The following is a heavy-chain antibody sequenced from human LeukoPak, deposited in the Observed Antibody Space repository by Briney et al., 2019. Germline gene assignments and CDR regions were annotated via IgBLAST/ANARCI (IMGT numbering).Heavy chain of an antibody. Sequence: PGGSLRLSCAASGFTFSYYTMNWVRQAPGKGLEWVSSIRSRSSYISYADSVKGRFTISRDNAKNSLYLQMDSLRAEDTAVYYCARISSSRDWFDPWGQGTLVTVSS. D-gene: IGHD6-13*01. V-gene: IGHV3-21*04. CDR1: GFTFSYYT. CDR3: ARISSSRDWFDP. CDR2: IRSRSSYI. J-gene: IGHJ5*02.